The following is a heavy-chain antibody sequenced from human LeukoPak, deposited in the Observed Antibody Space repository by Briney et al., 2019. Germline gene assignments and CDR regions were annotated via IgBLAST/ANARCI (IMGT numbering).Heavy chain of an antibody. CDR2: INTDTGSS. J-gene: IGHJ3*02. CDR1: GYTLTPQS. V-gene: IGHV7-4-1*02. Sequence: ASVKVSCKASGYTLTPQSMNWVRQAPGQGLEWMGWINTDTGSSTYAQGFTGRFVFSVDTSVSTAYLQISSLKTEDTAVYYCAREILRLDIWGQGTMVTVSS. CDR3: AREILRLDI.